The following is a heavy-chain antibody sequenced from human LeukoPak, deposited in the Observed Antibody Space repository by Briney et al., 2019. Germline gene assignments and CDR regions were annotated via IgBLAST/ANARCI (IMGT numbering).Heavy chain of an antibody. V-gene: IGHV4-39*07. J-gene: IGHJ4*02. D-gene: IGHD3-16*01. Sequence: KPSETLSLTCTVSGGSFHSSLYYWGWIRQPPGKGLEWIGHISYTGNTYYNPSLKSRVTISVDSSKNQFSLNLSSVIAADTAIYYCARNPHHDDDADEGFDYWGQGTLVTVSS. CDR3: ARNPHHDDDADEGFDY. CDR1: GGSFHSSLYY. CDR2: ISYTGNT.